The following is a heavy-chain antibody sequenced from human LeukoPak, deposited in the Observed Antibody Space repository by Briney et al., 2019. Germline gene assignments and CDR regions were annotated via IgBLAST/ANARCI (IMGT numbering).Heavy chain of an antibody. CDR3: ARDRGYNQDHAFDI. CDR2: IKQDGSEK. V-gene: IGHV3-7*03. CDR1: GFTFSSYA. J-gene: IGHJ3*02. D-gene: IGHD5-24*01. Sequence: PGGSLRLSCAASGFTFSSYAMSWVRQAPGKGLEWVANIKQDGSEKYYVDSVKGRFTISRDNAKNSLYLQMNSLRAEDTAVYYCARDRGYNQDHAFDIWGQGTMVTVSS.